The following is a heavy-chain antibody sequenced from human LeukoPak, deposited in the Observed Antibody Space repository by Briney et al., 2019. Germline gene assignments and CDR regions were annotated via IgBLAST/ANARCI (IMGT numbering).Heavy chain of an antibody. J-gene: IGHJ4*02. CDR2: IYQRGNT. CDR1: GASISTYY. V-gene: IGHV4-59*01. Sequence: SETLSLTCTVSGASISTYYWSWIRQPPGKGLEWIGFIYQRGNTNYNPSLKSRITISADTSKNQLSLKLSSVTAADTAIYYCARGTTSAAAVPDYWGQGTLVTVSS. D-gene: IGHD6-13*01. CDR3: ARGTTSAAAVPDY.